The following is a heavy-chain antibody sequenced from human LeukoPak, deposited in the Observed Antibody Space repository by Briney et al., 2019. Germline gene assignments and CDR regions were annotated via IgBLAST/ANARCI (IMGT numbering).Heavy chain of an antibody. J-gene: IGHJ6*03. Sequence: SETLSLTCTVSGGSISSSSYSWGWIRQPPGKGLEWIGSIYYSGSTYYNPSLKSRVTISVDTSKNQFSLKLSSVTAADTAVYYCARTGVVPAAQYLYYYYYYMDVWGKGTTVTVSS. CDR1: GGSISSSSYS. V-gene: IGHV4-39*07. CDR2: IYYSGST. D-gene: IGHD2-2*01. CDR3: ARTGVVPAAQYLYYYYYYMDV.